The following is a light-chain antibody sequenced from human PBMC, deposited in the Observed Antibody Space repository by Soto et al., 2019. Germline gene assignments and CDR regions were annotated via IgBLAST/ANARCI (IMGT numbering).Light chain of an antibody. CDR3: QQFSSYPLT. CDR2: DAS. V-gene: IGKV3-20*01. CDR1: QTVRNNY. Sequence: EFVLTQSPGTLSLSPGXRATLSCRASQTVRNNYLAWYQQKPGQAPRLLIYDASSRATGIPDRFSGGGSGTDFTLTISRLGPEDFAVYYCQQFSSYPLTFGGGTKVDIK. J-gene: IGKJ4*01.